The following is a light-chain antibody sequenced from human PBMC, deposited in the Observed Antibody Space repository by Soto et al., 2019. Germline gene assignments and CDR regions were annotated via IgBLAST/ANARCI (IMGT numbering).Light chain of an antibody. CDR1: QSISSW. V-gene: IGKV1-5*01. CDR3: QQYNSYST. CDR2: DAS. J-gene: IGKJ2*01. Sequence: DIQTPQSPSTLSASVGDRVTITCRASQSISSWLAWYQQKPGKAPKLLIYDASSLESGVPSRFSGSGSGTEFTLTISSLQPDDFATYYCQQYNSYSTFGQGTKLEIK.